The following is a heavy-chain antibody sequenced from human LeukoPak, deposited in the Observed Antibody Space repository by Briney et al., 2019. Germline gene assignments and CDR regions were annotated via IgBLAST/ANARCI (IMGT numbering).Heavy chain of an antibody. D-gene: IGHD1-26*01. V-gene: IGHV3-30*18. CDR1: GFTFSSYG. CDR3: AKDQGGLLTPLNY. J-gene: IGHJ4*02. Sequence: PGGSLRLSCAASGFTFSSYGMHWVRQAPGKGLEWVAVISYDGSNKYYADSVKGRFTISRDNSKNTLYLQMNSLRAEDTAVYYCAKDQGGLLTPLNYWGQGTLVTVSS. CDR2: ISYDGSNK.